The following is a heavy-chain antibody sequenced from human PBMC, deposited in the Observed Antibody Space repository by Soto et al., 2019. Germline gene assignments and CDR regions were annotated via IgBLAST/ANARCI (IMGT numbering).Heavy chain of an antibody. CDR1: GFTIGSYW. CDR2: INSDGSTT. J-gene: IGHJ4*02. V-gene: IGHV3-74*01. CDR3: ARAGWYRFDY. Sequence: EVQLVESGGDLVQPGGSLRLSCAASGFTIGSYWMHWVRQAPGKGLVWVSRINSDGSTTNYGDSVKGRFTISRDNAKSTLYLQMNSLRAEDTAVYYCARAGWYRFDYWGQGTLLTVSS. D-gene: IGHD2-15*01.